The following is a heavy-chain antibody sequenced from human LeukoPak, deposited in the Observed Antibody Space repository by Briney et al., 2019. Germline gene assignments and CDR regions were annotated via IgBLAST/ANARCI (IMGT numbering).Heavy chain of an antibody. CDR1: GFTFSSYA. D-gene: IGHD6-19*01. CDR3: ATDGSGWKPKIDY. CDR2: ISGSGGST. V-gene: IGHV3-23*01. J-gene: IGHJ4*02. Sequence: PGGSLRLSCAASGFTFSSYAMSWVRQAPGKELEWVSAISGSGGSTYYADSVKGRFTISRDNSKNTLYLQMNSLRAEDTAVYYCATDGSGWKPKIDYWGQGTLVTVSS.